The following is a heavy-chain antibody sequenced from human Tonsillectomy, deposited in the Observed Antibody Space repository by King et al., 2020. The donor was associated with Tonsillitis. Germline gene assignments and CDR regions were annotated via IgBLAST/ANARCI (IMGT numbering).Heavy chain of an antibody. Sequence: VQLVESGGGLVQPGGSLSLSGAAPGFTFSRYWMSWVVQAPGRGLEWVANIRQVGRGKYYVDSVKGRFTISRDNAKNSLYLQMNSLRADDTAVYYCARESGGSGSSDYWGQGTLVTISS. CDR2: IRQVGRGK. J-gene: IGHJ4*02. CDR3: ARESGGSGSSDY. D-gene: IGHD3-10*01. V-gene: IGHV3-7*01. CDR1: GFTFSRYW.